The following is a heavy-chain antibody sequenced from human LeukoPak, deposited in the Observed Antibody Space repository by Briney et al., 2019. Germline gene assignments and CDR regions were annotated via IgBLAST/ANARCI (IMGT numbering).Heavy chain of an antibody. J-gene: IGHJ4*02. V-gene: IGHV1-69*05. CDR1: GGTFSSYA. Sequence: GASVKVSCKASGGTFSSYAISWVRQAPGQGLEWMGRIIPIFGTANYAQKFQGRVTITTDESTSTAYMELSSLRSEDTAVYYCARGYCSSTSCYTGNVYFDYWGQGTLVTVSS. D-gene: IGHD2-2*02. CDR2: IIPIFGTA. CDR3: ARGYCSSTSCYTGNVYFDY.